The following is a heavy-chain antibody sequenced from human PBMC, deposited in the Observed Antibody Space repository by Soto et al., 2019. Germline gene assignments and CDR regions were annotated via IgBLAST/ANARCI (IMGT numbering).Heavy chain of an antibody. Sequence: SETLSLTCTVSGGTITSYYWSWIRQPAGKGLEWIGRIYSSGSTNYNPSLNSRVIMSVDTSQNQFSLNLSSVTAADTAKYYCARENILTAAAGKRDFDCCGQGTLVPVSS. J-gene: IGHJ4*02. CDR1: GGTITSYY. V-gene: IGHV4-4*07. D-gene: IGHD6-13*01. CDR2: IYSSGST. CDR3: ARENILTAAAGKRDFDC.